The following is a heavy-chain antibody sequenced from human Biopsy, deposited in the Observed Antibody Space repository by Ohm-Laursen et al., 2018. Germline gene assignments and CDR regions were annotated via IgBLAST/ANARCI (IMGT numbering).Heavy chain of an antibody. J-gene: IGHJ1*01. CDR2: NIPILGTG. CDR1: GGTFSNYG. V-gene: IGHV1-69*06. CDR3: ATKLTGYFHH. Sequence: ASVKVSCKAPGGTFSNYGVNWVRQAPGQGLEWLGGNIPILGTGSYAQKFQDRVTVAADTSTSTATMELRSLRSDDTAMYYCATKLTGYFHHWGQGTLVIVSS. D-gene: IGHD3-9*01.